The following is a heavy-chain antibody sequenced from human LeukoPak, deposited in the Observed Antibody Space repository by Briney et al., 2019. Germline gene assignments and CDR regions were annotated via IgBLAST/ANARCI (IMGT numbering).Heavy chain of an antibody. CDR2: IYYSGST. CDR3: ARDRGSYYGFDY. J-gene: IGHJ4*02. CDR1: GGSISTYY. D-gene: IGHD1-26*01. Sequence: SETLSLTCTVSGGSISTYYWNWIRQPPGKRLEWFGYIYYSGSTNYNPSLKSRVTISVDTSKNQFSLKLSSVTAADTAVCYCARDRGSYYGFDYWGQGTLVTVSS. V-gene: IGHV4-59*01.